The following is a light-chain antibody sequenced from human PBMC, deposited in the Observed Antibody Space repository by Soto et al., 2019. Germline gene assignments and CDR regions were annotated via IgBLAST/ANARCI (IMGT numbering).Light chain of an antibody. CDR1: QCIGNY. CDR3: QKYNSAPPEWS. V-gene: IGKV1-27*01. Sequence: MQMTQCPSSLSASVGDRVTITCRASQCIGNYLAWYQQKPGTVPNLLIHAETTLQSGVPSRFSGSGSGTAFTLTISSLQPEDVATYFCQKYNSAPPEWSFGQGTKV. CDR2: AET. J-gene: IGKJ1*01.